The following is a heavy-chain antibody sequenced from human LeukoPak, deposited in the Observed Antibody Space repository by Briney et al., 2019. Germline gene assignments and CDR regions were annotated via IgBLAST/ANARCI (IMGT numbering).Heavy chain of an antibody. J-gene: IGHJ4*02. V-gene: IGHV3-11*04. D-gene: IGHD3-10*01. Sequence: GESLRLACGASGFTFNDYYMTWIRQAPGKGLEWVSYISTHGSIIYYADSVKGRFTISRDNAKNSLYLQMKTLRAEDTAVYSCARVGLNDYGSGHYADYWGQGTLVTVSS. CDR1: GFTFNDYY. CDR3: ARVGLNDYGSGHYADY. CDR2: ISTHGSII.